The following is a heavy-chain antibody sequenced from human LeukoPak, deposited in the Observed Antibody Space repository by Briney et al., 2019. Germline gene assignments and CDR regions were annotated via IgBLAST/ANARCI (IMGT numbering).Heavy chain of an antibody. CDR1: GFTFSSYW. V-gene: IGHV3-74*01. Sequence: PGGSLRLSCAASGFTFSSYWMHWVRQAPGKGLVWFSHINSDGSSTSYADSVKGRFTISRDNAKNTLYLQMNSLRAEDTAVYYCAGGPSYGPFDYWGQGTLVTVSS. J-gene: IGHJ4*02. CDR2: INSDGSST. CDR3: AGGPSYGPFDY. D-gene: IGHD3-10*01.